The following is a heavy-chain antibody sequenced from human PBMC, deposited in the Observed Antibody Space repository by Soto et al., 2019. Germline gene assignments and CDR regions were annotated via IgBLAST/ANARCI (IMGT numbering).Heavy chain of an antibody. CDR1: GYTFTSYA. J-gene: IGHJ6*02. Sequence: ASVKVSCKASGYTFTSYAMHWVRQAPGQRLEWMGWINAGNGNTKYSQKFQGRVTITRDTSASTAYMELSSLRSEDTAVYYCARDRPNYSSGWYGEDYGMDVWGQGTTVTVSS. CDR3: ARDRPNYSSGWYGEDYGMDV. CDR2: INAGNGNT. V-gene: IGHV1-3*01. D-gene: IGHD6-19*01.